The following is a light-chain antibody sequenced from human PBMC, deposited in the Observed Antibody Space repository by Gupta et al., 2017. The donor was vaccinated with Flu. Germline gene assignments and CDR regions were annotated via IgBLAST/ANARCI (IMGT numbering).Light chain of an antibody. V-gene: IGKV2-28*01. Sequence: DIVMTQSPLSLPVTPGEPASISCRSNQSLLHPNGYNFLDWYLQKPGQSPQLLFYLSSSRASGVPDRFSGSGSGTDFTLKIYRVEAEDVGVYYCRQALQTPRTFGQGTRVEI. CDR1: QSLLHPNGYNF. CDR3: RQALQTPRT. CDR2: LSS. J-gene: IGKJ1*01.